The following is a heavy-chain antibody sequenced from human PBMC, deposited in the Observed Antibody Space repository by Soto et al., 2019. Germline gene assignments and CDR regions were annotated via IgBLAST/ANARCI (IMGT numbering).Heavy chain of an antibody. J-gene: IGHJ4*02. CDR3: ASSGSYYFDY. Sequence: TSETLSLPSSVYVGSFSGYYWSWIRQPLAKGLEWIGEINHSGSTNYNPSLKSRVTISVDTSKNQFSLKLSSVTAADTAVYYCASSGSYYFDYWGQAILVTVSS. V-gene: IGHV4-34*01. D-gene: IGHD1-26*01. CDR2: INHSGST. CDR1: VGSFSGYY.